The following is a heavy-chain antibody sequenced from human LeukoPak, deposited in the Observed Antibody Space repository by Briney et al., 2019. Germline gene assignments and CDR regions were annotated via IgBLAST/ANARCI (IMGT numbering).Heavy chain of an antibody. Sequence: LAGRSLRLSCAASKFTFSNYGMHWVRQAPGKGLEWVAVISSDGSNKYYADSVKGRFTISRDNSKNTLYLQMNSLRAEDTAVYYCAKCPSGVLRYFAPIDYWGQGTLVTVSS. V-gene: IGHV3-30*18. CDR1: KFTFSNYG. CDR2: ISSDGSNK. CDR3: AKCPSGVLRYFAPIDY. D-gene: IGHD3-9*01. J-gene: IGHJ4*02.